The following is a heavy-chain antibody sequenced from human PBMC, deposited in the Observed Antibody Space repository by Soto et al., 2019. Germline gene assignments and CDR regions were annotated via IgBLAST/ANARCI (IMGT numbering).Heavy chain of an antibody. J-gene: IGHJ4*02. V-gene: IGHV1-46*03. D-gene: IGHD1-1*01. CDR2: INPSGGST. CDR3: AGTTGTTAGFDY. CDR1: GYTFTSYY. Sequence: ASVKVSCKASGYTFTSYYMHWVRQAPGQGLEWMGIINPSGGSTSYAQKFQGRVTMTRDTSTSTVYMELSSLRSEDTAVYYCAGTTGTTAGFDYWGQGTLVTVSS.